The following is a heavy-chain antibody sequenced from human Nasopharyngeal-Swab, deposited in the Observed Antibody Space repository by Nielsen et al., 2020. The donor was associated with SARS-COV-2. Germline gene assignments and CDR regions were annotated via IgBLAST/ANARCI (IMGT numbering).Heavy chain of an antibody. D-gene: IGHD4-23*01. Sequence: LSLTCTVSGDPISIGGYYWSWIRQNPGKGLEWIGYIFHSGTTYYNPSLQSRVIISVDTSKNQFSLTLNSVTAADTAIYHCARVTSNSFDSWGQGTLVSVSS. J-gene: IGHJ5*01. CDR3: ARVTSNSFDS. V-gene: IGHV4-31*03. CDR1: GDPISIGGYY. CDR2: IFHSGTT.